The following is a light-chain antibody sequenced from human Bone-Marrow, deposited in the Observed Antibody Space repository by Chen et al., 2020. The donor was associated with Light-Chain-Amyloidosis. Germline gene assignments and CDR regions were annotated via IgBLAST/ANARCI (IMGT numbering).Light chain of an antibody. J-gene: IGLJ2*01. Sequence: SYELTQPPSVSVSPGQTARITCSGDDLPTKYAYWYQQKPGQAPVLVIHRDTERPSGISDRFSGYSSGTTATLTISGVQAEDEDDYHCQSADSSGTYEVIFGGGTKRTVL. CDR3: QSADSSGTYEVI. CDR1: DLPTKY. V-gene: IGLV3-25*03. CDR2: RDT.